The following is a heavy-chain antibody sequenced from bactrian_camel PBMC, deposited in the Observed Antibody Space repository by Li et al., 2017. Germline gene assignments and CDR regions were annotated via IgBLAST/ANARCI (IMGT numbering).Heavy chain of an antibody. Sequence: DVQLVESGGGSVQAGGSLRLSCVVSGLTYSGRFSVGWFRRAPDNVREGVASIYADGSNAYYSNSAKGRFTISLDKVRNTLYLQLTSLRIQDTATYYCAVGEDIRPWDCYLGTPKYNYWGQGTQVTVS. D-gene: IGHD3*01. CDR2: IYADGSNA. V-gene: IGHV3S31*01. CDR3: AVGEDIRPWDCYLGTPKYNY. CDR1: GLTYSGRFS. J-gene: IGHJ4*01.